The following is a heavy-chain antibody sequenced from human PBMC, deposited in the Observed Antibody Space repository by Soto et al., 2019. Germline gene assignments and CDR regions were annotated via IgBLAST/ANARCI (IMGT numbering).Heavy chain of an antibody. D-gene: IGHD2-15*01. CDR3: ARTKCSGDSCYSCSLDY. Sequence: SETLSLTCTVSGGSITTGGYHWSWTRQLPGKGLEWIGHRYYSESTYYNPTLKSRVSISLDTSTNQFSLKLSFVTAADTAMYYCARTKCSGDSCYSCSLDYWGQGTPVTVSS. CDR2: RYYSEST. J-gene: IGHJ4*02. V-gene: IGHV4-31*03. CDR1: GGSITTGGYH.